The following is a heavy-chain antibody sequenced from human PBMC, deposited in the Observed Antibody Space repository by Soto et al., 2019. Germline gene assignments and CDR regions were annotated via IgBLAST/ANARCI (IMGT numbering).Heavy chain of an antibody. J-gene: IGHJ2*01. D-gene: IGHD2-2*01. CDR2: ISYDGSHK. CDR3: ARPYCSSGGSNQPVWGYFDV. V-gene: IGHV3-30-3*01. Sequence: QVQLVASGGGVVQPGRSLRLSCAASGFSFSSYAMHWVRQAPGRGPEWVTLISYDGSHKDYADSVKGRFTISRDNSKTPLYLQMNGLRSEDTALHYGARPYCSSGGSNQPVWGYFDVCGRGTLVTVAS. CDR1: GFSFSSYA.